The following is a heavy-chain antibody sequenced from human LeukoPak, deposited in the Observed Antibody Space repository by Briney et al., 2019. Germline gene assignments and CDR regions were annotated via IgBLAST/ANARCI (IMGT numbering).Heavy chain of an antibody. J-gene: IGHJ4*02. Sequence: GGSLRLSCAASGFTFSGSAMHWVRQASGKGLEWVGRIRSKANSYATAYAASVKGRFTISRDDSKNTAYLQMNSLKTEDTAVYYCTSTGRSWAFDYWGQGALVTVSS. D-gene: IGHD6-13*01. CDR2: IRSKANSYAT. CDR1: GFTFSGSA. V-gene: IGHV3-73*01. CDR3: TSTGRSWAFDY.